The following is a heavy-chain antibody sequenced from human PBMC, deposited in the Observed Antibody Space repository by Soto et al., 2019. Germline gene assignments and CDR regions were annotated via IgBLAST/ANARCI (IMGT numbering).Heavy chain of an antibody. J-gene: IGHJ6*02. V-gene: IGHV4-30-4*08. D-gene: IGHD4-17*01. CDR3: ARATTVTSSFFYYGLDV. CDR1: GGSISNDDYY. CDR2: IYYNGNT. Sequence: QVQLQESGPGLVKPSQTLSLTCSVSGGSISNDDYYWTWIRQPPGKGLEWIGHIYYNGNTYYNPSLKSRLTMSLDPSQNQSSLHLPSVIAADSASYFCARATTVTSSFFYYGLDVWGQGTTVTVAS.